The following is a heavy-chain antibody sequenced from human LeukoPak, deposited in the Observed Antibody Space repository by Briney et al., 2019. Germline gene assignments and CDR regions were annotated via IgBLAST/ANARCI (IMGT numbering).Heavy chain of an antibody. CDR3: ARVKSGSISLYYYYMDV. CDR2: IYYSGST. D-gene: IGHD1-26*01. Sequence: KPSETLSLTCTVSGGSISSYYWSWIRQPPGKGLEWIGYIYYSGSTSYNPSLKSRVTISVDTSKNQFSLKLSSVTAADTAVYYCARVKSGSISLYYYYMDVWGKGTTVTVSS. J-gene: IGHJ6*03. V-gene: IGHV4-59*01. CDR1: GGSISSYY.